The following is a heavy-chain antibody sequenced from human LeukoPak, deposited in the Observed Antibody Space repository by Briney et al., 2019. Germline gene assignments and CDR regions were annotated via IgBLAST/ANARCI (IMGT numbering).Heavy chain of an antibody. J-gene: IGHJ4*01. Sequence: GGSLRLSFAPPGFNFFVFSMNWVGQAPGRGWEWISNIGIRSGNTKYADSVKGRFTISRDKARNSLYLQMNSLRVEDTAMYYCARDHRYAFDNWGHGTLVTVSS. D-gene: IGHD5-12*01. CDR2: IGIRSGNT. CDR3: ARDHRYAFDN. CDR1: GFNFFVFS. V-gene: IGHV3-48*01.